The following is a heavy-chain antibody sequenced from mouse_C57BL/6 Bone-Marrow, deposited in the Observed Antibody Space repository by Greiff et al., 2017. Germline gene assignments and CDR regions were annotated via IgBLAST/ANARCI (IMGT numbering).Heavy chain of an antibody. CDR1: GYTFTDYY. Sequence: VQLQQSGPVLVKPGASVKMSCKASGYTFTDYYMNWVKQSHGKSLEWIGVINPYNGGTSYNQKFKGKATLTVDKSSSTAYMELNSLTSEDSAVYYCASIYYGYFDYWGQGTTLTVSS. D-gene: IGHD2-2*01. CDR3: ASIYYGYFDY. CDR2: INPYNGGT. J-gene: IGHJ2*01. V-gene: IGHV1-19*01.